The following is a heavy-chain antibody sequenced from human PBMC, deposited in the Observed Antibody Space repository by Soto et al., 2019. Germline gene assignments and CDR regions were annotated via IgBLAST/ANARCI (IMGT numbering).Heavy chain of an antibody. CDR2: IYYSGST. CDR3: ARDSDYYGSGSYHNLLDY. J-gene: IGHJ4*02. V-gene: IGHV4-39*02. D-gene: IGHD3-10*01. Sequence: TSETLSLTCTVSGGSINSSSYYWGGIRQPPGKGLEWIGSIYYSGSTYYNPSLKSRVTISVDTSKNQFSLKLSSVTAADTAVYYCARDSDYYGSGSYHNLLDYWGQGSLVTVSS. CDR1: GGSINSSSYY.